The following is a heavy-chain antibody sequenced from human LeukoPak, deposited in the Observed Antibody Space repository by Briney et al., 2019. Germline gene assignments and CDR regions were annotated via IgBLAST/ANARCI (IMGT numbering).Heavy chain of an antibody. Sequence: PGGSLRLSCAASGFTFSDYFMSWIRQAPGSGLEWVSYISRSSTYTIYADSVKGRSTISRDNAKNSLYLQMNSLRAEDTAVYYCARGYYSYGMDVWGQGTTVTVSS. CDR3: ARGYYSYGMDV. V-gene: IGHV3-11*06. CDR1: GFTFSDYF. J-gene: IGHJ6*02. CDR2: ISRSSTYT.